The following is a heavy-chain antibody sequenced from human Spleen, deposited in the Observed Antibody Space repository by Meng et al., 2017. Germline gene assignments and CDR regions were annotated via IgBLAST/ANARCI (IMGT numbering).Heavy chain of an antibody. D-gene: IGHD6-13*01. V-gene: IGHV3-7*01. CDR3: AREEGISSSWFEYSYYGMDV. CDR2: IKEDGSEK. CDR1: GFTFSSHW. Sequence: GGSLRLSCAASGFTFSSHWMSWVRQAPGKGLEWVANIKEDGSEKYYVDSVKGRFTISRDNAKNSLCLQMNSLRAEDTAVYYCAREEGISSSWFEYSYYGMDVWGQGTTVTVSS. J-gene: IGHJ6*02.